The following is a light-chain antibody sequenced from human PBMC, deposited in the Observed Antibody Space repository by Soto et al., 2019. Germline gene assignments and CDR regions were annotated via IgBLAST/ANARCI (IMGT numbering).Light chain of an antibody. Sequence: IGVTQSPATLSVSPGERATLSCRASQTIYSNVAWYQQRPGQPPRLIIYRASSRATGIPARLSGSGSGTEFTLTINSLQSEDFAVYYCQQYQNLWTFGQGTKVDIK. CDR3: QQYQNLWT. V-gene: IGKV3-15*01. CDR2: RAS. CDR1: QTIYSN. J-gene: IGKJ1*01.